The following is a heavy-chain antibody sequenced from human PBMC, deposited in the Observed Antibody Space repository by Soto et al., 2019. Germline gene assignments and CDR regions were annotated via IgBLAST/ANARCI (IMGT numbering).Heavy chain of an antibody. D-gene: IGHD6-13*01. CDR3: ARGRGLRAPGIAAAATNWFDP. Sequence: SETLSLTCAVYGGSFSGYYWSWIRQPPGKGLEWIGEINHSGSTNYNPSLKSRVTISVDTSKNQFSLKLSSVTAADTAVYYCARGRGLRAPGIAAAATNWFDPWGQGTLVTVS. V-gene: IGHV4-34*01. CDR1: GGSFSGYY. CDR2: INHSGST. J-gene: IGHJ5*02.